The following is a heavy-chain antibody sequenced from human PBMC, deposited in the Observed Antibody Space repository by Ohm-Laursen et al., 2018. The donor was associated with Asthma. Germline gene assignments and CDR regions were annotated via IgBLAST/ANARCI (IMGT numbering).Heavy chain of an antibody. V-gene: IGHV1-18*04. J-gene: IGHJ4*02. CDR1: GYKFSSYG. Sequence: ASVKVSCKAAGYKFSSYGISWVRQAPGQGLEWMGWISAYNGNTKYAQKFQGRVTMTTDTSTSTAYMELRGLRSDDTAVYYCARVLSYYDHSSYYDRNDYWGQGSLVTVSS. CDR3: ARVLSYYDHSSYYDRNDY. CDR2: ISAYNGNT. D-gene: IGHD3-22*01.